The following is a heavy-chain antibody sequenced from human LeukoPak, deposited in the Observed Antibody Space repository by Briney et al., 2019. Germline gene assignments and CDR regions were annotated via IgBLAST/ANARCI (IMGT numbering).Heavy chain of an antibody. V-gene: IGHV1-69*13. J-gene: IGHJ4*02. CDR2: IIPIFGTA. CDR1: GGTFSSYA. Sequence: SVKVSCKASGGTFSSYAISWVRQAPGQGLEWMGGIIPIFGTANYAQKFQGRVTITADESTGTAYMELSSLRSEDTAVYYCARGGLKDIVVVPAAMLNYFDYWGQGTLVTVSS. D-gene: IGHD2-2*01. CDR3: ARGGLKDIVVVPAAMLNYFDY.